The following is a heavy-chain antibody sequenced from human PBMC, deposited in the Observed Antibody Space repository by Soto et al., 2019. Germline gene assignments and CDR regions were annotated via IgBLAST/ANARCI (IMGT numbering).Heavy chain of an antibody. CDR3: ARDVEYSGNGMDV. Sequence: QVQLVESWGGVVQPGRSLRLSCAASEFTFSNYGMHWVRQAPGKGLEWVAVILNDGSNRYHADSVKDRFTISRDNSKNKLYLQMNSLRAEDTAVYYCARDVEYSGNGMDVWGQGTTVTVS. V-gene: IGHV3-33*01. CDR2: ILNDGSNR. CDR1: EFTFSNYG. D-gene: IGHD3-10*01. J-gene: IGHJ6*02.